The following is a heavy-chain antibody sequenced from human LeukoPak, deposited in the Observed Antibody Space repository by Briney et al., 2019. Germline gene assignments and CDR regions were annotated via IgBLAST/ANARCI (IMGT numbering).Heavy chain of an antibody. CDR2: INTNTGNP. V-gene: IGHV7-4-1*02. Sequence: ASVTVSCTASGYTFTSYAMNWVRQAPGQGLEWMGWINTNTGNPTYAQGFTGRFVFSLDTSVSTAYLQISSLKAEDTAVYYCARIFEDSDCTNGVCSYYYYYYGMDVWGQGTTVTVSS. D-gene: IGHD2-8*01. CDR3: ARIFEDSDCTNGVCSYYYYYYGMDV. CDR1: GYTFTSYA. J-gene: IGHJ6*02.